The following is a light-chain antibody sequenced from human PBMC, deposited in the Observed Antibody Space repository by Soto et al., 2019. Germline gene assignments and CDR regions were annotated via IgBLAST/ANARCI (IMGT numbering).Light chain of an antibody. CDR1: QSISSY. CDR2: AAS. CDR3: QQSHSTVWT. Sequence: DIQMTQSPSSLSASVGDRVTITCRASQSISSYLNWYQQKVGKAPKLLIYAASSLQRGVPSRFSGSGSGADFTLTTSSLQPEDFATYYCQQSHSTVWTFGQGTKVEIK. V-gene: IGKV1-39*01. J-gene: IGKJ1*01.